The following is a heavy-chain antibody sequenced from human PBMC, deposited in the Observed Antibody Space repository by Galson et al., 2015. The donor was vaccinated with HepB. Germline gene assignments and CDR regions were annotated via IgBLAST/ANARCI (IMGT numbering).Heavy chain of an antibody. J-gene: IGHJ5*02. Sequence: SVKVSCKASGGTFSSYTISWVRQAPGQGLEWMGRIIPILGIANYAQKFQGRVTITADKSTSTAYMELSSLRSEDTAVYYCAIYCGGDCYSIGGGRYNWFDPWGQGTLVTVSS. CDR1: GGTFSSYT. V-gene: IGHV1-69*02. D-gene: IGHD2-21*02. CDR3: AIYCGGDCYSIGGGRYNWFDP. CDR2: IIPILGIA.